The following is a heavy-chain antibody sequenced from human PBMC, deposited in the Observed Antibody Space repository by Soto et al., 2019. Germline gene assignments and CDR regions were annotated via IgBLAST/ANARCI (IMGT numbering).Heavy chain of an antibody. D-gene: IGHD2-2*01. J-gene: IGHJ4*02. CDR1: GFTFSSYA. Sequence: EVQLLESGGDLVQPGGSLRLSCAASGFTFSSYAMSWVRQAPGKGLEWVSAISGSGGSTYYADSVKGRFTISRDNSKNTLYLQMNSLRAEDTAVYYCAKDRGYCSSTSCLPGDYWGQGTLVTVSS. V-gene: IGHV3-23*01. CDR2: ISGSGGST. CDR3: AKDRGYCSSTSCLPGDY.